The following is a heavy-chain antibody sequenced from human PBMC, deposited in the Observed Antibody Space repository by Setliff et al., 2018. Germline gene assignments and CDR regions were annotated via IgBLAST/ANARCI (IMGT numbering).Heavy chain of an antibody. CDR1: GFIFDNHA. Sequence: SCAASGFIFDNHALSWVRQAPGRGLEWVSAISGGGGVTYYADSVKGRVTISRDNSKNMMYLQMNGLRADDTAVYFCARSPSCGGTSCFPNCFDFWGLGTLVTVSS. J-gene: IGHJ4*02. CDR3: ARSPSCGGTSCFPNCFDF. D-gene: IGHD2-2*01. CDR2: ISGGGGVT. V-gene: IGHV3-23*01.